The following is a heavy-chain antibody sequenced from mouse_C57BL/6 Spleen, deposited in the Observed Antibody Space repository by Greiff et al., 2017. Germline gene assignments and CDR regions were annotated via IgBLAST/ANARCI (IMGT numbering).Heavy chain of an antibody. J-gene: IGHJ3*01. CDR1: GFSLTSYG. D-gene: IGHD1-1*01. V-gene: IGHV2-2*01. Sequence: QVQLNQSGPGLVQPSQSLSITCTVSGFSLTSYGVHWVRQSPGNGLEWLGVIWSGGSTDYNAAFISSLSISKDNSKSQVFFKMNSLQADDTAIYYCARNHGSSPWFAYWGQGTLVTVAA. CDR2: IWSGGST. CDR3: ARNHGSSPWFAY.